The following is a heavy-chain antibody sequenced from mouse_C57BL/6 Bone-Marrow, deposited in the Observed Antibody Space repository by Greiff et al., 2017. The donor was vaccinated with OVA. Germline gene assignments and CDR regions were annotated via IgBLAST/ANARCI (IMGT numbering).Heavy chain of an antibody. V-gene: IGHV5-12*01. CDR3: ARIYYGNSYWYFDV. Sequence: DVKVEESGGGLVQPGGSLKLSCAASGFTFSDYYMYWVRQTPEKRLEWVAYISNGGGSTYYPDTVKGRFTISRDNAKNTLYLQMSRLKSEDTAMYYCARIYYGNSYWYFDVGGTGTTVTVSS. CDR2: ISNGGGST. J-gene: IGHJ1*03. D-gene: IGHD2-1*01. CDR1: GFTFSDYY.